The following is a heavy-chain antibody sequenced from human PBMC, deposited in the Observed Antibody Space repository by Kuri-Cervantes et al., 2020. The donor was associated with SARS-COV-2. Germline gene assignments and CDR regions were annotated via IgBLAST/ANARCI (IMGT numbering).Heavy chain of an antibody. V-gene: IGHV4-39*01. D-gene: IGHD6-19*01. CDR2: ISHSGSA. CDR3: ARGSSGWSPNWFDP. CDR1: GGSISSSSYY. Sequence: SETLSLTCTVSGGSISSSSYYWGWIRQPPGKGLEWIGEISHSGSAKYNPSLKSRVTISVDTSKNQFSLKLSSVTAADTAVYYCARGSSGWSPNWFDPWGQGTLVTVSS. J-gene: IGHJ5*02.